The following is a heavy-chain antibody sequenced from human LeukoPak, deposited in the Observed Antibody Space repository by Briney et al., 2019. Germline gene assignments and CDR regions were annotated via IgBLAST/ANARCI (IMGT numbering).Heavy chain of an antibody. J-gene: IGHJ5*02. CDR2: ISGSGGST. CDR1: GFTFSSYA. CDR3: AKGPRSMARGVIIRINWFDP. V-gene: IGHV3-23*01. D-gene: IGHD3-10*01. Sequence: GGSLRLSCAASGFTFSSYAMSWVRQAPGKGLEWVSAISGSGGSTYYADSVKGRFTISRDNSKNTLYLQMNSLRAEDTAVYYCAKGPRSMARGVIIRINWFDPWGQGTLVTVSS.